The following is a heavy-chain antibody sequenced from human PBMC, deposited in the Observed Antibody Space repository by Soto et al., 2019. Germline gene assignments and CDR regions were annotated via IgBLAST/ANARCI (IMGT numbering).Heavy chain of an antibody. CDR3: ARYYFDSRGYSNWFDP. V-gene: IGHV4-31*11. J-gene: IGHJ5*02. CDR2: IHYSGRT. D-gene: IGHD3-22*01. CDR1: GGSITSGAYY. Sequence: SETLSLTCAVSGGSITSGAYYWTWIRHHPGNGLEWIAYIHYSGRTYYNPSLKSRVTISVDTSNNQFSLKLSSVTAEDTAVYYCARYYFDSRGYSNWFDPWGQGTLVTVSS.